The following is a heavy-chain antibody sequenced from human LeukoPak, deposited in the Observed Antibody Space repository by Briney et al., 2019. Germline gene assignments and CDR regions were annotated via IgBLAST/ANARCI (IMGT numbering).Heavy chain of an antibody. CDR1: GDTLSSDA. CDR2: IIPMFGTT. J-gene: IGHJ4*02. Sequence: SVKVSCKASGDTLSSDAVNWVRQAPGQGLEWKGGIIPMFGTTIFAPKFQGRLTVTTDASTSTGYMELTSLQSEDTAVYYCATLAYSGFGPRSDSDYWGQGTLVTVSS. CDR3: ATLAYSGFGPRSDSDY. V-gene: IGHV1-69*05. D-gene: IGHD5-12*01.